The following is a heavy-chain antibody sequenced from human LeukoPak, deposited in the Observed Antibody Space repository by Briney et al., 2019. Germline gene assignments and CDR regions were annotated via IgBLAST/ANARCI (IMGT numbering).Heavy chain of an antibody. J-gene: IGHJ3*02. CDR1: GGSISSYY. CDR3: ARAGRWEGRPHAFDI. CDR2: IYYSGIT. D-gene: IGHD1-26*01. Sequence: SETLSLTCTVSGGSISSYYWNWIRQPPGKGLEWIGYIYYSGITNYNPSLKSRVTISVDTSKSQFPLKLSSVTAADTAVYYCARAGRWEGRPHAFDIWGQGTMVTVSS. V-gene: IGHV4-59*01.